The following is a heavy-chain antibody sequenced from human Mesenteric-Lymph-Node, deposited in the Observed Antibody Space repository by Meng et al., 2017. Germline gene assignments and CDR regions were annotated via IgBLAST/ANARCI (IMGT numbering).Heavy chain of an antibody. CDR1: GFTFSSYL. D-gene: IGHD3-10*01. J-gene: IGHJ4*02. V-gene: IGHV3-23*01. Sequence: GESLKISCAASGFTFSSYLMSWVRQAPGKGLEWVSAISGSGGSTYYADSVKGRFTISRDNSKNTLYLQMNSLRAEDTAVYYCAKDTVWFGELYDYWGQGTLVTV. CDR3: AKDTVWFGELYDY. CDR2: ISGSGGST.